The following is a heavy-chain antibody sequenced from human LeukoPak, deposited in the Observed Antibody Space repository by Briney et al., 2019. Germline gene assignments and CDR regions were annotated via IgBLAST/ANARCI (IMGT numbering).Heavy chain of an antibody. D-gene: IGHD3-16*01. Sequence: SGTLSLICGVSGGSISSTNWWTWVRPPPGKGLEWIGEVQLDGKTNYNPSLESRLTMSVDFAENHISLKMTSVTAADTAVYYCAREGGAYRPPDYSGQGTLVTVSS. CDR2: VQLDGKT. J-gene: IGHJ4*02. CDR3: AREGGAYRPPDY. V-gene: IGHV4-4*02. CDR1: GGSISSTNW.